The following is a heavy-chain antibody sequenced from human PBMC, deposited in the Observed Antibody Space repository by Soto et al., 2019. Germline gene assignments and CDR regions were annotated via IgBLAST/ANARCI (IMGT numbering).Heavy chain of an antibody. V-gene: IGHV4-34*01. CDR3: ARAPRGKDTAMVTVYYYYMDV. Sequence: SETLSLTCAVYGGSFSGYYWSWIRQPPGKGLEWIGEINHSGSTNYNPSLKSRVTISVDTSKNQFSLKLSSVTAADTAVYYCARAPRGKDTAMVTVYYYYMDVWGKGTTVTVSS. CDR2: INHSGST. J-gene: IGHJ6*03. D-gene: IGHD5-18*01. CDR1: GGSFSGYY.